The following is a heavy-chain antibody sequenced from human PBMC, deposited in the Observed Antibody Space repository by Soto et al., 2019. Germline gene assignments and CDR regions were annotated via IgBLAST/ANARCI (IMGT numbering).Heavy chain of an antibody. J-gene: IGHJ3*02. D-gene: IGHD2-2*01. CDR2: IIPMFGTA. V-gene: IGHV1-69*01. Sequence: QVQLVQSGAEVRKPGSSVKVSCKASGGTFSTYAISWVRQAPGQGLEWMGGIIPMFGTAKYAQRFQGRFTITAYGTTSTSSMELNSLRSEDTTLYICSRTQGAEFQLLYAFYIWGQGTMVTVSS. CDR3: SRTQGAEFQLLYAFYI. CDR1: GGTFSTYA.